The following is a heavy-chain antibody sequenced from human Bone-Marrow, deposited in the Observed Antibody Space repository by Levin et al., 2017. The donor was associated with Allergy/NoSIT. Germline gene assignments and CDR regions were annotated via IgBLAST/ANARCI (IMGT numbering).Heavy chain of an antibody. CDR3: ARHYTLDV. CDR1: GYTFITYY. Sequence: NHGESLKISCKGSGYTFITYYIAWVRQMPGKGLEWVGIIYPGDSDTRYSPSFRGQVTISADKSISTAYLQWDSLKASDTATYYCARHYTLDVWGQGTTVTVSS. CDR2: IYPGDSDT. J-gene: IGHJ6*02. V-gene: IGHV5-51*01.